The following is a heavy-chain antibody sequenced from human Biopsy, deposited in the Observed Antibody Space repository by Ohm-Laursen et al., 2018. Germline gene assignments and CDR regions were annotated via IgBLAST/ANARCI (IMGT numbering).Heavy chain of an antibody. D-gene: IGHD3-16*01. CDR3: ARDHDTMITGGGY. V-gene: IGHV1-18*01. CDR1: GYTFVSYG. J-gene: IGHJ4*02. Sequence: ASVKVSCKASGYTFVSYGITWVRQAPGRGLEWMGWISAYNGDTKYAQKVQGRVTLTTDTSTSTAYMELRSLKSDDTAVYYCARDHDTMITGGGYWGQGTLVTVSS. CDR2: ISAYNGDT.